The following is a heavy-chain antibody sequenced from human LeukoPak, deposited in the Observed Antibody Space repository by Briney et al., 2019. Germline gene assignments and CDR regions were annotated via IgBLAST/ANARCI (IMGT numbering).Heavy chain of an antibody. CDR1: GYTFTSYG. D-gene: IGHD4-17*01. CDR2: ISAYNGNT. J-gene: IGHJ4*02. V-gene: IGHV1-18*01. CDR3: ARYGDYASRFDY. Sequence: ASVKVSCTASGYTFTSYGIRCVRQALGQGLEWVGWISAYNGNTNYAQKLQGRVTRTTDTSTSTAYMELRSLRSDDTAVYYCARYGDYASRFDYWGQGTLVTVSS.